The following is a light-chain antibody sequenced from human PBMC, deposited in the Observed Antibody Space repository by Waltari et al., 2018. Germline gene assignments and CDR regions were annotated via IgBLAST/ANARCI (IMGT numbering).Light chain of an antibody. CDR3: SSYTSSSTPLV. CDR2: DVT. Sequence: QSALTQPASVSGSPGQSITISCTGTSSDVGAYNYVSWYQQHPGQAPKLMIYDVTSRPSGVSNRFSGSKSGNTASLTISGLQAEDDADYYCSSYTSSSTPLVFGGGTKLTVL. J-gene: IGLJ2*01. V-gene: IGLV2-14*03. CDR1: SSDVGAYNY.